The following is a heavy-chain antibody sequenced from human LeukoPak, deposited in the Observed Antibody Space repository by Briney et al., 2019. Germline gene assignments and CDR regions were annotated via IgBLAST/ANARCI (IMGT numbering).Heavy chain of an antibody. Sequence: SETLSLTCTVSGGSISSGDYYWSWIRQPPGKGLEWIGYIYYSGSTYYNPSLKSRVTISVGTSKNQFSLKLSSVTAADTAVYYCARAESDFYYFDYWGQGTLVTVSS. CDR3: ARAESDFYYFDY. V-gene: IGHV4-30-4*01. J-gene: IGHJ4*02. CDR2: IYYSGST. CDR1: GGSISSGDYY.